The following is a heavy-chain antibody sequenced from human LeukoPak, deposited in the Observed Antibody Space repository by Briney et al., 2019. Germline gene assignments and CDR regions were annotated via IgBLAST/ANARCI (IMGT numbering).Heavy chain of an antibody. CDR2: IRYDGSNK. CDR1: GFTFSRYG. CDR3: ARVTPDSGSHQLGP. D-gene: IGHD1-26*01. Sequence: PGGSLRLSCAASGFTFSRYGMHWVSQAPGKGLEWVAFIRYDGSNKYYADSVKGRFTISRDNSKNTLYLQMNSLRAEDTAVYYCARVTPDSGSHQLGPRGQGTLVTVSS. J-gene: IGHJ5*02. V-gene: IGHV3-30*02.